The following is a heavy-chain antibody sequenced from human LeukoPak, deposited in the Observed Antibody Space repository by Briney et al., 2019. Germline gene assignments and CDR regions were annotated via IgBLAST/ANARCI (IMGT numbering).Heavy chain of an antibody. Sequence: GGSLRLSCAASGFTFSSYAMSWVRQAPGKGLEWVSAISGSGGSTYYADSVKGRFTIPRDNSKNTLYLQMNSLRAEDTAVYYCAKALRRYCSSTSCYRPDYWGQGTLVTVSS. J-gene: IGHJ4*02. V-gene: IGHV3-23*01. D-gene: IGHD2-2*01. CDR1: GFTFSSYA. CDR3: AKALRRYCSSTSCYRPDY. CDR2: ISGSGGST.